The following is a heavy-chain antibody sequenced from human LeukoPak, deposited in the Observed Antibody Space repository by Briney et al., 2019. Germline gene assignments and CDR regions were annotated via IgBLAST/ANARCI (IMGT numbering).Heavy chain of an antibody. J-gene: IGHJ1*01. D-gene: IGHD2-15*01. Sequence: SQTLSLTCTVSGASISSDRYNWSWIRQPAGKGVEWIGHIYSSGNNNYNPSLKSRVTISVEMSKNQSSLRLSSVTAADTAVDYCARGSTAYCSGDNCYSQYFQHWGQGTLVTVSS. CDR1: GASISSDRYN. CDR2: IYSSGNN. CDR3: ARGSTAYCSGDNCYSQYFQH. V-gene: IGHV4-61*09.